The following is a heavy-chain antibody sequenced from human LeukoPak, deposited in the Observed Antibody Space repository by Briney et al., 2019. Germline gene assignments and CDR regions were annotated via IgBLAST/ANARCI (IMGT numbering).Heavy chain of an antibody. CDR2: IIPVFGTA. J-gene: IGHJ5*02. D-gene: IGHD2-2*01. V-gene: IGHV1-69*05. Sequence: GASVKVSCKASGGTFIHYSISWVRQAPGQGLEWMGGIIPVFGTANYAQKFQGRVTITTDESTSTAYLELSSLRSEDTAVYYCAQGYCSSTSCYGFDPWGQGTLVTVSS. CDR1: GGTFIHYS. CDR3: AQGYCSSTSCYGFDP.